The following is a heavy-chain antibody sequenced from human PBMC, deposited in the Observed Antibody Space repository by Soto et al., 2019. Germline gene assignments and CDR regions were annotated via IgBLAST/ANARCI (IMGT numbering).Heavy chain of an antibody. CDR2: IWYDGSNK. CDR3: ARDGDARANDY. J-gene: IGHJ4*02. CDR1: GFTFSSYG. V-gene: IGHV3-33*01. D-gene: IGHD1-26*01. Sequence: GGSLRLSCAASGFTFSSYGMHWVRQAPGKGLEWVAVIWYDGSNKYYADSVKGRFTISRDNSKNTLYLQMNSLRAEDTAVYYCARDGDARANDYRGQGTLVTVSS.